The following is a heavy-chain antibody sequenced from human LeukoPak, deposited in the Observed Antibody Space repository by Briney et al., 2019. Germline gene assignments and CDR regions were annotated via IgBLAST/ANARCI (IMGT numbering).Heavy chain of an antibody. CDR2: IYISGST. V-gene: IGHV4-4*07. D-gene: IGHD6-13*01. J-gene: IGHJ1*01. CDR3: ARGYSSSWSHIAQPTEYFQH. Sequence: SETLSLTCSVSGGSISNYYWSWIRQPAGKGLEWIGRIYISGSTNYNPSLKSRVTMSVDTSKNQYSLKLSSVIAADTAVYYCARGYSSSWSHIAQPTEYFQHWGQGTLVTVSS. CDR1: GGSISNYY.